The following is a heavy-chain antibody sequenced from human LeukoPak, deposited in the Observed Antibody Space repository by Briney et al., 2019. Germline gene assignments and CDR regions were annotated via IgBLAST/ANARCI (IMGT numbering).Heavy chain of an antibody. Sequence: GGSLRLSCAASGFTFSSYWVSWVRQAPGKGLEWVANIKQDGSEKYYVDSVKGRFTISRDNAKNSLYLQMNSLRAEDTAVYYCARDAVGITIFGLTMDVWGQGTTVTVSS. CDR1: GFTFSSYW. CDR3: ARDAVGITIFGLTMDV. V-gene: IGHV3-7*01. CDR2: IKQDGSEK. J-gene: IGHJ6*02. D-gene: IGHD3-3*01.